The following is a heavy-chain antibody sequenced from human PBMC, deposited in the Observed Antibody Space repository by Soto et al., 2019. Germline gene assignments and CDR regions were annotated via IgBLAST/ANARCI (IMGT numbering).Heavy chain of an antibody. D-gene: IGHD6-6*01. J-gene: IGHJ3*02. V-gene: IGHV4-39*01. CDR1: GGSISSSSYY. Sequence: SETLSLTCTVSGGSISSSSYYWGWIRQPPGKGLEWIGSIYYSGSTYYNPSLKSRVTISVDTSKNQFSLKLSSVTAADTAVYYCASGRNTAMVGREQLDAFDIWGQGTMVTVSS. CDR3: ASGRNTAMVGREQLDAFDI. CDR2: IYYSGST.